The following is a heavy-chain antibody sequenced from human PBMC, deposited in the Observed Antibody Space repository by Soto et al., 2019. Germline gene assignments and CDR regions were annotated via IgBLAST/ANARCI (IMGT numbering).Heavy chain of an antibody. CDR3: ARVGRSSGGRPNYDGDPAFDY. Sequence: QVQLVQSGAEVKKPGSSVKVSCKASGGTFSSYAISWVRQAPGQGLEWMGGIIPIFGTANYAQKFQGRVTSTADEYTSTAHMELSSLRSEDTAVYYCARVGRSSGGRPNYDGDPAFDYWGQGTLVTVSS. CDR2: IIPIFGTA. V-gene: IGHV1-69*12. CDR1: GGTFSSYA. D-gene: IGHD2-15*01. J-gene: IGHJ4*02.